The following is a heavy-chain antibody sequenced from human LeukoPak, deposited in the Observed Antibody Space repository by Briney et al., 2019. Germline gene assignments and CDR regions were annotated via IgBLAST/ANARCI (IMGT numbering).Heavy chain of an antibody. D-gene: IGHD2-15*01. CDR2: IFYSGGT. CDR1: GDSISSRTNY. V-gene: IGHV4-39*07. J-gene: IGHJ3*02. CDR3: ARALYRSRGTRAREPHHAFDI. Sequence: PSETLSLTCTVSGDSISSRTNYWGWIRQPPGKGLEWTGSIFYSGGTFSNPSLKSRVTISVDTSKNQFSLKLSSVTAADTAVYYCARALYRSRGTRAREPHHAFDIWGQGTMVTVSS.